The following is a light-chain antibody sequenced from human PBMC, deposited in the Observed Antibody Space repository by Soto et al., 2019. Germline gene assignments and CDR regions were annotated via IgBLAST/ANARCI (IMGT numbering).Light chain of an antibody. J-gene: IGKJ1*01. CDR2: DAS. CDR1: QSTGTW. V-gene: IGKV1-5*01. Sequence: IQVTQSPSTLSASVGDRVTITCGASQSTGTWLAWYQQKPGKAPKLLIFDASSLESGVPSRFSGSGSGTEFTLTISSVQPDDFASYYRQQYNSYPWTFGQGTKV. CDR3: QQYNSYPWT.